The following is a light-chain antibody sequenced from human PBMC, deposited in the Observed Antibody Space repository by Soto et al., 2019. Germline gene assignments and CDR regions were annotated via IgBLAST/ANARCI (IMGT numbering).Light chain of an antibody. Sequence: KLNQSPSSLSASIGDIVTITCRATQSISRYLAWYQQKPGAAPKLLIYAATTLQSGVPSRFSGGASGTEFTLTITSLQSDDFATYYCQQLNSFPPEFGQGTKVDIK. J-gene: IGKJ1*01. CDR2: AAT. CDR3: QQLNSFPPE. CDR1: QSISRY. V-gene: IGKV1-9*01.